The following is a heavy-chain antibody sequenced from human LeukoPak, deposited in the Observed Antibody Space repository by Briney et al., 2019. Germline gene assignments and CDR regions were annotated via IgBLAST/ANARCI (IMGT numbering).Heavy chain of an antibody. CDR1: GFTFNNYG. D-gene: IGHD3-10*02. V-gene: IGHV3-30*02. J-gene: IGHJ6*04. Sequence: PGGSLRLSCAASGFTFNNYGMHWVRQAPGKGLEWLIFIRDDGSNKYYADSVKGRFTISRDNAKNSLYLQMNSLRAEDTAVYYCAELGITMIGGVWGKGTTVTISS. CDR3: AELGITMIGGV. CDR2: IRDDGSNK.